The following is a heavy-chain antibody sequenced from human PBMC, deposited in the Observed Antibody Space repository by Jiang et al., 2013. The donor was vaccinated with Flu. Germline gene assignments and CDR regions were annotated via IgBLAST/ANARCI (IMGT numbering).Heavy chain of an antibody. D-gene: IGHD3-22*01. J-gene: IGHJ6*02. Sequence: GAEVKKPGASVKVSCKASGYTFTSYAMHWVRQAPGQRLEWMGWINAGNGNTKYSQKFQGRVTITRDTSASTAYMELSSLRSEDTAVYYCARSRYYYDSSGSLDVWGQGTTVTVSS. CDR1: GYTFTSYA. V-gene: IGHV1-3*01. CDR3: ARSRYYYDSSGSLDV. CDR2: INAGNGNT.